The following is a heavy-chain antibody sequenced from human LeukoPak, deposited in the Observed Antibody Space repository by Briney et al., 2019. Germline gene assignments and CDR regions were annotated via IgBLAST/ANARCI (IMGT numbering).Heavy chain of an antibody. CDR3: AKVAGYSYGYFDY. V-gene: IGHV3-9*01. D-gene: IGHD5-18*01. J-gene: IGHJ4*02. Sequence: GGALRLSCAASGFTFDDYAMHWVRQAPGKGLEWVSGISWNSGSIGYADSVKGRFTISRDNAKNSLYLQMNSLRAEDTALYYCAKVAGYSYGYFDYWGQGTLVTVFS. CDR1: GFTFDDYA. CDR2: ISWNSGSI.